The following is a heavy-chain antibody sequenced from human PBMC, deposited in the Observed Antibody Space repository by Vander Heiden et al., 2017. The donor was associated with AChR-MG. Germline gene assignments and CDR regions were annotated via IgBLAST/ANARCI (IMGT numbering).Heavy chain of an antibody. CDR3: AKDLWFGELLWEGDAFDI. D-gene: IGHD3-10*01. CDR2: ISGSGGST. CDR1: GFTFSSDA. J-gene: IGHJ3*02. Sequence: EVQPLESGGGLVQPGGSLRLSCAASGFTFSSDAVSWVRQAPGKGLEWVSAISGSGGSTYYADSVKGRFTISRDNSKNTLYLQMNSLRAEDTAVYYCAKDLWFGELLWEGDAFDIWGQGTMVTVSS. V-gene: IGHV3-23*01.